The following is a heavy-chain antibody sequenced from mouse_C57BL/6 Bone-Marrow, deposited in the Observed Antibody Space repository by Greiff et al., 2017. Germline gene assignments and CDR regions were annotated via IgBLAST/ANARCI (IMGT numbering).Heavy chain of an antibody. CDR3: ARDYYGSSPY. CDR2: INPSTGGT. CDR1: GYSFTGYY. J-gene: IGHJ2*01. Sequence: VQLQQSGPELVKPGASVKISCKASGYSFTGYYMNWVKQSPEKSLEWIGEINPSTGGTTYNQKFKAKATLTVDKSSSTAYMQLKSLTSEDSAVYYCARDYYGSSPYWGQGTTLTVSS. D-gene: IGHD1-1*01. V-gene: IGHV1-42*01.